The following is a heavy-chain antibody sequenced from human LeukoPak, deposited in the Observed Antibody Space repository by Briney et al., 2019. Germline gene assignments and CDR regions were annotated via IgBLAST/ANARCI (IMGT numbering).Heavy chain of an antibody. D-gene: IGHD2-2*01. V-gene: IGHV3-30*18. J-gene: IGHJ4*02. CDR2: ISYDGSNK. Sequence: GRSLRLSCAASGFTFSSYGMHWVRQAPGKGLEWVAVISYDGSNKYSADSVKGRFTISRDNSKNTLYLQMNSLRAEDTAVYYCAKEHYAKYYFDYWGQGTLVTVSS. CDR1: GFTFSSYG. CDR3: AKEHYAKYYFDY.